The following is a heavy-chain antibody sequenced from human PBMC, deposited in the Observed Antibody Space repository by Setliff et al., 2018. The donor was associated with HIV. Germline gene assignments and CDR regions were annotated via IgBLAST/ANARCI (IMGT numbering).Heavy chain of an antibody. D-gene: IGHD3-16*01. V-gene: IGHV1-18*01. CDR2: ISAYNGNT. Sequence: GASVKVSCKASGYTFTSYGISWVRQAPGQGLEWMGWISAYNGNTNYAQKFQGRVTMTTDTSTTTAYMELRSLRSDDTAVYYCARDRSIIMTFRGGNDAFDIWGQGTMVTVSS. CDR1: GYTFTSYG. CDR3: ARDRSIIMTFRGGNDAFDI. J-gene: IGHJ3*02.